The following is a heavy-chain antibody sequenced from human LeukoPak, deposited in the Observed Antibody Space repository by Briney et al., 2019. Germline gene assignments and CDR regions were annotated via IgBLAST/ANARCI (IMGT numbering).Heavy chain of an antibody. CDR1: GFTFSSYS. J-gene: IGHJ4*02. CDR3: ARGDILTGYLYFDY. CDR2: ISSSSSYI. D-gene: IGHD3-9*01. Sequence: PGGSLRLSCAASGFTFSSYSMNWVRQAPGKGLEWVSSISSSSSYIYYADSVKGRFTISRDNAKNSLYLQMNSLRAEDTAVYYCARGDILTGYLYFDYWGQGTLVTVSS. V-gene: IGHV3-21*01.